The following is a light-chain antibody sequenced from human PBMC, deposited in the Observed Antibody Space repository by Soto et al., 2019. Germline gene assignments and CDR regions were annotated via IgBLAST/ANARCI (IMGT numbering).Light chain of an antibody. V-gene: IGKV3-20*01. CDR2: DTS. J-gene: IGKJ1*01. Sequence: EVVMTQSPATLSVSPGEGVTLSCRASQGIGDTLAWYQHKPGQTPRLLIYDTSTRATGVPARFSGSRSGTDFTLTISRLEPEDFAVYYCQQYGSSPKTFGQGTKVDI. CDR1: QGIGDT. CDR3: QQYGSSPKT.